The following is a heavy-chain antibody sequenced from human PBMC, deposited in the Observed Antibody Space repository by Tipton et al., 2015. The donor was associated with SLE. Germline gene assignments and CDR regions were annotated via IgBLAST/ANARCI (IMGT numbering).Heavy chain of an antibody. D-gene: IGHD6-19*01. J-gene: IGHJ4*02. CDR2: IRGSDASGSSDRT. Sequence: SLRLSCADSGFTFRSYAMSWVRQDPGKGLEWVSGIRGSDASGSSDRTSYAESVKGRFTISRDRSKNTVFLLMNNLRAEDTAVYACAKGSQWLALWGQGTLVTVSS. CDR1: GFTFRSYA. V-gene: IGHV3-23*01. CDR3: AKGSQWLAL.